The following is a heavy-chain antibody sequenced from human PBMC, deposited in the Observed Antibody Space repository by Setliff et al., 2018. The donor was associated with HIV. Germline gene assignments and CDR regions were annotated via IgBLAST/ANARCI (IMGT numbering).Heavy chain of an antibody. CDR2: IFYSGTT. CDR1: GGSLSGYY. CDR3: ARGRYSYGPGWFDS. V-gene: IGHV4-34*01. D-gene: IGHD5-18*01. Sequence: SETLSLTCAVYGGSLSGYYWNWIRQPPGTGLEWIGTIFYSGTTTYNPSLKSLITISVDTSKKEFSLNLSSLTAADTAVFYCARGRYSYGPGWFDSWAQGAVVTVSS. J-gene: IGHJ5*01.